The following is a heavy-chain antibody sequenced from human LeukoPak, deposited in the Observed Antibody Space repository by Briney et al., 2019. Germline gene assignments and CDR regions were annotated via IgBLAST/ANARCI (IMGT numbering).Heavy chain of an antibody. CDR1: SGSFSGYY. V-gene: IGHV4-34*01. CDR2: INHSGST. Sequence: SETLSLTCAVYSGSFSGYYWSWIRQPPGKGLEWIGEINHSGSTNYNPSLKSRVTISVDTSKNQFSLKLSSVTAADTAVYYCAKKDRGNSGYYYYYMDVWGKGTTVTVSS. CDR3: AKKDRGNSGYYYYYMDV. J-gene: IGHJ6*03. D-gene: IGHD5-12*01.